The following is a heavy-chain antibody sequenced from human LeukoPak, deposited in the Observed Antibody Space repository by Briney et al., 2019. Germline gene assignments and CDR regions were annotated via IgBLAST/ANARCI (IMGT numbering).Heavy chain of an antibody. CDR3: ARSNQADDY. V-gene: IGHV3-74*01. CDR1: GFNFSSYW. Sequence: GRSLRLSCAASGFNFSSYWMHWVREVPGKGLVWVARINPGGSSITYADSVKGRFTICRDNAKNTLYPQMASLRAEDTGVYYCARSNQADDYWGQGTLVTVSS. J-gene: IGHJ4*02. D-gene: IGHD1-14*01. CDR2: INPGGSSI.